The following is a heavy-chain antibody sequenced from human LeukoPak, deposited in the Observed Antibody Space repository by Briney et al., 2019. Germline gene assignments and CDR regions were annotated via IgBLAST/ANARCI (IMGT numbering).Heavy chain of an antibody. V-gene: IGHV1-3*01. CDR1: GYTFTSYA. CDR3: ASPAPDYDSSGLSFDY. J-gene: IGHJ4*02. Sequence: ASVKVSCKASGYTFTSYAMHWVRQAPGQRLEWMGWINAGNGNTKYSQKFQGRVTITRDTSASTAYMELSSLRSEDTAVYYCASPAPDYDSSGLSFDYWGQGTLVTVSS. CDR2: INAGNGNT. D-gene: IGHD3-22*01.